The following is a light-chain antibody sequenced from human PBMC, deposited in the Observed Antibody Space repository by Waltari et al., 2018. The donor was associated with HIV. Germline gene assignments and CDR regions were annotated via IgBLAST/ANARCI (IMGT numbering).Light chain of an antibody. V-gene: IGKV3-20*01. Sequence: EIVLTQFPGTLSLSPGERATLSCRASQSVRNNLVWYQQKPGQAPRLLIFGASSGATDIPDRFSGSGSGTDFTLTISSLQVEDFATYYCLQSFTAPLTFGPGTKLDIK. CDR2: GAS. J-gene: IGKJ3*01. CDR3: LQSFTAPLT. CDR1: QSVRNN.